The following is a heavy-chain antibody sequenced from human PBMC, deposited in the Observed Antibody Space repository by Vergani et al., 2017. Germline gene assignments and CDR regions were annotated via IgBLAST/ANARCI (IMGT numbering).Heavy chain of an antibody. J-gene: IGHJ6*03. CDR2: ISSSSSYI. V-gene: IGHV3-21*01. CDR1: GFTFSSYS. CDR3: ARVAASGSYYYYYYYYMDV. Sequence: EVQLLESGGGLAQPGGSLRLSCAASGFTFSSYSMNWVRQAPGKGLEWVSSISSSSSYIYYADSVKGRFTISRDNAKNTLYLQMNSLRAEDTAVYYCARVAASGSYYYYYYYYMDVWGKGTTVTVSS. D-gene: IGHD1-26*01.